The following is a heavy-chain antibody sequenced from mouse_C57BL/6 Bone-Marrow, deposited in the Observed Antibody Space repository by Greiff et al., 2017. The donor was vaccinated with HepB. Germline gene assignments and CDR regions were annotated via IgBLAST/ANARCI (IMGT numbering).Heavy chain of an antibody. V-gene: IGHV1-81*01. J-gene: IGHJ3*01. CDR3: ASAPYYSAVVAPGFAY. Sequence: QVQLQQSGAELARPGASVKLSCKASGYTFTSYGISWVKQSTGQGLEWIGEIYPRSGNTYYNEKFKGKATLTADKSSSTAYMELRSLTSEDSAVYFCASAPYYSAVVAPGFAYWGQGTLVTVSA. CDR2: IYPRSGNT. CDR1: GYTFTSYG. D-gene: IGHD1-1*01.